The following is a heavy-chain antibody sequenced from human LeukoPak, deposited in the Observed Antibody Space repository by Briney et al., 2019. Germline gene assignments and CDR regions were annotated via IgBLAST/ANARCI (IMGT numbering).Heavy chain of an antibody. CDR2: ISWDGGST. V-gene: IGHV3-43D*03. J-gene: IGHJ6*03. D-gene: IGHD1-26*01. CDR1: GFTFDDYA. Sequence: RSGGSLRLSCAASGFTFDDYAMHWVGQAPGKGLEWVSLISWDGGSTYYADSVKGRFTISRDDRKNSLYLQMNSLRAEDTALYYCAKDGGSYYSYMDVWGKGTTVTVSS. CDR3: AKDGGSYYSYMDV.